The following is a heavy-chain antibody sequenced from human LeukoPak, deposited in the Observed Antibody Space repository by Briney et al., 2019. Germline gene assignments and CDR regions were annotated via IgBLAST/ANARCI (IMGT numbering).Heavy chain of an antibody. J-gene: IGHJ4*02. D-gene: IGHD3-22*01. V-gene: IGHV4-39*01. CDR2: IYYSGST. CDR1: GGSISSSSYY. Sequence: SETLSLTCTVSGGSISSSSYYWGWIRQPPGKGLEWIGSIYYSGSTYYNPSLKSRVTISVDTSKNQFSLKLSSVTAADTAVYYCARLFGGYYFDAFDYWGQGTLVTVPS. CDR3: ARLFGGYYFDAFDY.